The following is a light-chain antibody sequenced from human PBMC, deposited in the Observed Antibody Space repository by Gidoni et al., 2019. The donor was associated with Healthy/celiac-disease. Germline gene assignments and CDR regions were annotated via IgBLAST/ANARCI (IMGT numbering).Light chain of an antibody. CDR1: QSVSSY. CDR3: QQRSN. Sequence: IVLTQSPATLSLSPGERATLSCRASQSVSSYLAWYQQKPGQAPRLLIYDASNRATGIPARFIGSGSGTDFTLTISSLEPEDFAVYYCQQRSNFGQGTKLEIK. CDR2: DAS. V-gene: IGKV3-11*01. J-gene: IGKJ2*01.